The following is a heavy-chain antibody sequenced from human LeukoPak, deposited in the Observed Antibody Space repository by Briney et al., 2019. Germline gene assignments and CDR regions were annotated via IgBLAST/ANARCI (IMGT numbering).Heavy chain of an antibody. D-gene: IGHD3-10*01. CDR2: IYYSGST. J-gene: IGHJ5*02. CDR3: AREVIAMVRGVIIGAYNWFDP. Sequence: SETLSLTCSVSGGSISSYYWSWIRQHPGKGLEWIGYIYYSGSTYYNPSLKSRVTISVDTSKNQFSLKLSSVTAADTAVYYCAREVIAMVRGVIIGAYNWFDPWGQGTLVTVSS. V-gene: IGHV4-59*06. CDR1: GGSISSYY.